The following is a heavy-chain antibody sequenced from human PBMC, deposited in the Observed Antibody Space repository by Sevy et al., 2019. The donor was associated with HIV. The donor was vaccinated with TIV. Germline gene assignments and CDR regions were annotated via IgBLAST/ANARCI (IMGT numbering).Heavy chain of an antibody. CDR3: ARGACSGSSCFDFHY. D-gene: IGHD2-15*01. J-gene: IGHJ4*02. V-gene: IGHV1-2*02. Sequence: ASVKVSCKASGYSFTGYYMHWVRQAPGQGLEWMGWINPKNGGAYYPQNFQGRVTMTRDTSISTAYMELSRYRSDDTAVNDCARGACSGSSCFDFHYWGQGTLVTVSS. CDR2: INPKNGGA. CDR1: GYSFTGYY.